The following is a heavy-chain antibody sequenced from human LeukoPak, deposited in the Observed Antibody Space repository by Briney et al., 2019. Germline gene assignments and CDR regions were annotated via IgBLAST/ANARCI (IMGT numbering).Heavy chain of an antibody. D-gene: IGHD3-10*01. Sequence: VASVKLSCKASGYTFTSYGITWVRQAPGQGLEWMGWISAYNGNTNYAQKLQGRVTMTTDTSTSTAYMELRSLRADDTAVYYCARVRTPGSGTTRGDYYYYMDVWGKGTTVTISS. J-gene: IGHJ6*03. CDR3: ARVRTPGSGTTRGDYYYYMDV. CDR1: GYTFTSYG. CDR2: ISAYNGNT. V-gene: IGHV1-18*01.